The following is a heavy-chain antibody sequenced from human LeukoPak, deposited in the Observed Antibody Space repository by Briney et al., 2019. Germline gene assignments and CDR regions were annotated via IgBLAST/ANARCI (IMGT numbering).Heavy chain of an antibody. D-gene: IGHD6-6*01. Sequence: GGSLRLSCAASGFTFSSYGMHWVRQAPGKGLEWVSYISSSSSTIYYADSVKGRFTISRDNAKNSLYLQMNSLRAEDTAVYYCARDVAARPYYFDYWGQGTLVTVSS. J-gene: IGHJ4*02. V-gene: IGHV3-48*01. CDR1: GFTFSSYG. CDR3: ARDVAARPYYFDY. CDR2: ISSSSSTI.